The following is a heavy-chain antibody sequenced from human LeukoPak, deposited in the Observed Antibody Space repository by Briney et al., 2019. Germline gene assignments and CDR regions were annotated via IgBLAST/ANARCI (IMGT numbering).Heavy chain of an antibody. CDR1: GVSISSYY. V-gene: IGHV4-4*09. Sequence: SETLSLTCTVSGVSISSYYWTWIRQPPGKGLEWVGYVYTSGSINLHPSLKGRVAMSIDTSKNRFSLNLSSVTAADTAVYFCARHDPRLDGNLDSWGQGTLVTVSS. J-gene: IGHJ4*02. CDR3: ARHDPRLDGNLDS. D-gene: IGHD5-24*01. CDR2: VYTSGSI.